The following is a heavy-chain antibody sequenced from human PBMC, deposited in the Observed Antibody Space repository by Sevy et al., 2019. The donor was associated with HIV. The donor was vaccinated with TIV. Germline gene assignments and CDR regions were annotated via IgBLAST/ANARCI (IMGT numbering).Heavy chain of an antibody. D-gene: IGHD2-8*01. Sequence: GGSLRLSCAASEFTFSKYSRSWVRQPPGKGLEWVSTLSFGCGEINYADFVKGRFTISRDNSKSSVYLQMNNLRPEDTAVYYCAREGCTKPHDYWGQGTLVTVSS. V-gene: IGHV3-23*01. CDR3: AREGCTKPHDY. CDR1: EFTFSKYS. CDR2: LSFGCGEI. J-gene: IGHJ4*02.